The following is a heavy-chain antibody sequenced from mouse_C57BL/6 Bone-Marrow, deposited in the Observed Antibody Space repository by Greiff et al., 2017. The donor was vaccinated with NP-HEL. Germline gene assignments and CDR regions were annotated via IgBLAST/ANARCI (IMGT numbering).Heavy chain of an antibody. V-gene: IGHV8-5*01. CDR1: GFSLSTSNMG. CDR3: AQIAGGDGYENYFDY. D-gene: IGHD2-2*01. J-gene: IGHJ2*01. CDR2: TWWNDDK. Sequence: QVTLKVSGPGILQPSQTLSLTCSFSGFSLSTSNMGLGWIRQPSGMGLEWLVNTWWNDDKYYNPFLKSRLAISTVTSNNQVILKITSVDTADTAAYYFAQIAGGDGYENYFDYWGQGTTLTVSS.